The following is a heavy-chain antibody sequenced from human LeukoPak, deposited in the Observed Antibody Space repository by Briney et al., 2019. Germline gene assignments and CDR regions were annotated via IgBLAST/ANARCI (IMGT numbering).Heavy chain of an antibody. V-gene: IGHV4-59*12. CDR2: IYYSGST. D-gene: IGHD2-2*01. Sequence: PSETLSLTCTVSGGSISSYYWSWIRQPPGKGLEWIGYIYYSGSTNYNPSLKSRVTISVDTSKNQFSLKLSSVTAADTAVYYCARDRGVVVPAPLTYYYYYMDVWGKGTTVTVSS. J-gene: IGHJ6*03. CDR3: ARDRGVVVPAPLTYYYYYMDV. CDR1: GGSISSYY.